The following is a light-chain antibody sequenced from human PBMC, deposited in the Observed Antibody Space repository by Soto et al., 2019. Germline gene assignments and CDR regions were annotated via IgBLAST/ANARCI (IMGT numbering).Light chain of an antibody. CDR2: EVT. CDR3: TSYSSSNTHVL. V-gene: IGLV2-14*01. CDR1: DSDFGGYNY. J-gene: IGLJ2*01. Sequence: QSALTQPASVSGSPGQSITISCTGTDSDFGGYNYVSWYQQHPGKAPKLMISEVTNRPSGVSNRFSGSKSGNTASLTISGLQAADEADYYCTSYSSSNTHVLFGGGTKVTVL.